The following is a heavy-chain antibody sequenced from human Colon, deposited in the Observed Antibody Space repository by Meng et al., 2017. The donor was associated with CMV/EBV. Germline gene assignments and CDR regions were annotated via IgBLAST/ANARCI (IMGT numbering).Heavy chain of an antibody. CDR1: GYTFTGYY. CDR2: INPNSGGT. CDR3: ATVSSGYYLYFQH. J-gene: IGHJ1*01. D-gene: IGHD3-22*01. V-gene: IGHV1-2*02. Sequence: VQLVTSGAEVKRPGASVTVPCSAAGYTFTGYYMHWERQAPGQGLEWMGWINPNSGGTNYAQKFQGRVTMTRDTSISTAYMELSRLRSDDTAVYYCATVSSGYYLYFQHWGQGTLVTVSS.